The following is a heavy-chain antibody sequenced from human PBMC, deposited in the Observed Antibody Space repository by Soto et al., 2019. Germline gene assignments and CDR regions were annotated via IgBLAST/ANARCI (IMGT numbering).Heavy chain of an antibody. CDR1: GFTFRDYA. CDR3: AKNNGYSCGFPFDF. Sequence: GESLKISCAASGFTFRDYAMSWVRQAPGKGLEWVSVITDSGDATFYADSVKGRFTISRDNSKNTLYLQMNSLRAEDTAMYYCAKNNGYSCGFPFDFWGQGTLVTVSS. V-gene: IGHV3-23*01. D-gene: IGHD5-18*01. CDR2: ITDSGDAT. J-gene: IGHJ4*02.